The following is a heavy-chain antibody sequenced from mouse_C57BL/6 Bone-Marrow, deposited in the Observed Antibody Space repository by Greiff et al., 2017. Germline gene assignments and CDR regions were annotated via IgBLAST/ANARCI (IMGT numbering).Heavy chain of an antibody. J-gene: IGHJ4*01. Sequence: EVQGVESGGGLVQPKGSLKLSCAASGFSFNTYAMNWVRQAPGKGLEWVARIRSKSNNYATYYADSVKDRFTISRDDSESMLYLQMNNLKTEDTAMYYCVCVCVYGSSYDYYAMDYWGQGTSVTVSS. CDR2: IRSKSNNYAT. D-gene: IGHD1-1*01. V-gene: IGHV10-1*01. CDR3: VCVCVYGSSYDYYAMDY. CDR1: GFSFNTYA.